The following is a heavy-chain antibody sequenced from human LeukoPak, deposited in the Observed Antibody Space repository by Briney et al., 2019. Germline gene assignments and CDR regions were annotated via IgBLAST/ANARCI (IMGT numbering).Heavy chain of an antibody. D-gene: IGHD6-6*01. CDR1: GYTFTSYY. CDR3: ARGRGSSSSNYYYYMDV. J-gene: IGHJ6*03. CDR2: INPSGGST. Sequence: APVKVSCKASGYTFTSYYIHWVRQAPGQGLEWMGMINPSGGSTTYAQKFQGRVTITRNTSISTAYMELSSLRSEDTAVYYCARGRGSSSSNYYYYMDVWGKGTTVTVSS. V-gene: IGHV1-46*01.